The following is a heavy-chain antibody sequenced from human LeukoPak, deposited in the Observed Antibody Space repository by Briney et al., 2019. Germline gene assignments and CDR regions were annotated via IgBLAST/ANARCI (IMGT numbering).Heavy chain of an antibody. CDR3: ARDLSLYSGYDYVYYGMDV. Sequence: SETLSLTCTVSGGSISSYYWSWIRQPAGKGLEWIGRIYTSGSTNYNPSLKSRVTMSVDTSKNQFSLKLSSVTAADTAVYYCARDLSLYSGYDYVYYGMDVWGQGTTVIVSS. CDR1: GGSISSYY. D-gene: IGHD5-12*01. V-gene: IGHV4-4*07. J-gene: IGHJ6*02. CDR2: IYTSGST.